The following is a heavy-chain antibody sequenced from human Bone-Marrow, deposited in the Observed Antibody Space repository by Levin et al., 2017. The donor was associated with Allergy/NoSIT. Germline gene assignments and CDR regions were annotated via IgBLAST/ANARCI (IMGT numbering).Heavy chain of an antibody. D-gene: IGHD2-21*01. Sequence: SETLSLTCTVSGAAIGSGDHYWGWVRQTPGQGLEWIAYMYYSGIDYYNPSLEGRATISLDTSNTRFSLTLTSVTAADTAVYFCVRDVVNLTTNYLDHWGPGALVTVSS. J-gene: IGHJ4*02. V-gene: IGHV4-30-4*01. CDR3: VRDVVNLTTNYLDH. CDR1: GAAIGSGDHY. CDR2: MYYSGID.